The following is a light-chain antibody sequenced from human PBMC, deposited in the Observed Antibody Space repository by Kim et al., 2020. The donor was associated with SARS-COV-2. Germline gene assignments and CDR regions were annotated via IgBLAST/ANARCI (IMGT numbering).Light chain of an antibody. CDR3: QAWDSSTVV. Sequence: SGSPGQTAIITCSGDKLGDKYVCCYQQKPGQSPVLVIYEETKRPSGIPERFSGSNSGNTATLTIGGTQAMDEADYYCQAWDSSTVVFGGGTKLTVL. CDR2: EET. J-gene: IGLJ2*01. CDR1: KLGDKY. V-gene: IGLV3-1*01.